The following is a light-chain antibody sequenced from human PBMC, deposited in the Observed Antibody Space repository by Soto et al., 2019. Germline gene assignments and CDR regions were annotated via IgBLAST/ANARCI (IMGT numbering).Light chain of an antibody. CDR2: DAS. Sequence: AIQLTQSPSSLSASVGDRVTITCRASQGFSSGLAWFQQKPGKAPKLLIYDASTLESGVPSRFSGSESETDFTLTISGLQPEDFATYYCQQFDTYSIIFGQGTRLEIK. CDR3: QQFDTYSII. J-gene: IGKJ5*01. V-gene: IGKV1-13*02. CDR1: QGFSSG.